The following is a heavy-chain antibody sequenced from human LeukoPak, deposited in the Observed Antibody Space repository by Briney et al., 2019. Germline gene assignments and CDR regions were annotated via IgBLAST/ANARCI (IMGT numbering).Heavy chain of an antibody. J-gene: IGHJ4*02. CDR3: ARGSSGKYYNVLFFDS. CDR2: IYNSGPT. Sequence: SQTLSLTCTVSGGSISRGDYYWTWIRQHPGKGLEWIGYIYNSGPTYYNPSLESRLTISLDTSKNQFSLNLSSVTAADTAVYSCARGSSGKYYNVLFFDSWGQGTLVTVSS. V-gene: IGHV4-31*03. D-gene: IGHD3-10*01. CDR1: GGSISRGDYY.